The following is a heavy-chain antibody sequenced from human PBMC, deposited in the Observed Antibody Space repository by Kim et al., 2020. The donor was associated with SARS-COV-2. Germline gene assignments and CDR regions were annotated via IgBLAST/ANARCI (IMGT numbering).Heavy chain of an antibody. D-gene: IGHD3-22*01. Sequence: ASVKVSCKASGYTFTSYYMHWVRQAPGQGLEWMGIINPSGGSTSYAQKFQGRVTMTRDTSTSTVYMELSSLRSEYTAVYYCARDPFSVYYYDSSGWVDYWGQGTLVTVSS. CDR1: GYTFTSYY. J-gene: IGHJ4*02. V-gene: IGHV1-46*01. CDR3: ARDPFSVYYYDSSGWVDY. CDR2: INPSGGST.